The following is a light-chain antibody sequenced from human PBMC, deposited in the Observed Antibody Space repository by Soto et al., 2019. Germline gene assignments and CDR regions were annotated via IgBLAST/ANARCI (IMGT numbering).Light chain of an antibody. V-gene: IGKV3-20*01. CDR1: QGVPSTY. CDR2: GAS. Sequence: VLSKSPATLSLSTGERATLSCRASQGVPSTYLAWYQQKPGQAPRLLIYGASTRATGIPDRFSGSGSGTDFTLTISRLEPEDFAVYFCQPDGSSPPFPFAPGSKADIK. CDR3: QPDGSSPPFP. J-gene: IGKJ3*01.